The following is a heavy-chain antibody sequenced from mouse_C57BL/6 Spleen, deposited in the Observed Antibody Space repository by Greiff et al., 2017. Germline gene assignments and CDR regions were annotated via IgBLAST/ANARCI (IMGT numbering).Heavy chain of an antibody. CDR2: IRNKANGYTT. CDR1: GFTFTDYY. CDR3: ARQNLLYNAGRAGAMDD. V-gene: IGHV7-3*01. J-gene: IGHJ4*01. Sequence: LKESGGGLVQPGGSLSLSCAASGFTFTDYYMSWVRQPPGKALEWLGFIRNKANGYTTEYSASVKGRFTISRDNSQSILYLQMNALRAEDSATDYCARQNLLYNAGRAGAMDDWGQETSVTVSS. D-gene: IGHD1-3*01.